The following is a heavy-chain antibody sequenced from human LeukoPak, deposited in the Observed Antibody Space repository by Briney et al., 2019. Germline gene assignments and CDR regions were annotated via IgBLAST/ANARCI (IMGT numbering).Heavy chain of an antibody. CDR1: GYTFTRYG. D-gene: IGHD3-22*01. Sequence: ASVKVSCKASGYTFTRYGISWVRQAPGQGLEWMGWISAYNGNTNYAQKLQGRVTMTTDTSTSTAYMELRSLRSDDTAVYYCARSKARGYQGYYFDYWGQGTLVTVSS. J-gene: IGHJ4*02. CDR3: ARSKARGYQGYYFDY. CDR2: ISAYNGNT. V-gene: IGHV1-18*04.